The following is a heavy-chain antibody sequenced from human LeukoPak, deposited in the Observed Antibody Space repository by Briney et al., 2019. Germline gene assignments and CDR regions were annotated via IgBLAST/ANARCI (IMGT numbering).Heavy chain of an antibody. CDR3: AKGSYYDSSGSFYFDY. Sequence: PGGSLRLSCAAPGFTFSSYAMSWVRQAPGKGLEWVSGISGSGDNTYYADSVKGRFTISRDNSKNMLYVQVNSLGTEDTAAYYCAKGSYYDSSGSFYFDYWGQGTLVTVSS. V-gene: IGHV3-23*01. CDR2: ISGSGDNT. CDR1: GFTFSSYA. D-gene: IGHD3-22*01. J-gene: IGHJ4*02.